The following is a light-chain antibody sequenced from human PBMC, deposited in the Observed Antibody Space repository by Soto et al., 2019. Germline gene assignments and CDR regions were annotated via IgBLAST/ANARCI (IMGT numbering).Light chain of an antibody. CDR1: QSISSY. CDR2: DAS. Sequence: EIVLTQSPATLSLSPGERATLSCRASQSISSYLAWYQQKLGQAPRLLIYDASNRATGIPARFSGSGSGTDFTLTISSLAPEDFAVYYCQQRSNWPPLTFGGGTKVEIK. J-gene: IGKJ4*01. CDR3: QQRSNWPPLT. V-gene: IGKV3-11*01.